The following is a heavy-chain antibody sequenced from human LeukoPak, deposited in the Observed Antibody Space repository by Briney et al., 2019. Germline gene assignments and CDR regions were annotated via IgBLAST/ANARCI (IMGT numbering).Heavy chain of an antibody. CDR3: AKGIAVAGTLLYSGSSMIDY. CDR2: ISGPSGST. Sequence: SLRLPRATSRSTLRPHATHFLPHPPRNPHPPLSPISGPSGSTYSADSVKRRFTISRDNSKNTLYLQMNSLSAEDTAVYSRAKGIAVAGTLLYSGSSMIDYWGQGTLVTVSS. CDR1: RSTLRPHA. V-gene: IGHV3-23*01. D-gene: IGHD6-19*01. J-gene: IGHJ4*02.